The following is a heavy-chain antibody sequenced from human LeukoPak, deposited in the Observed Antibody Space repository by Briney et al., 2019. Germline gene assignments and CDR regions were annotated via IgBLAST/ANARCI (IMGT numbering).Heavy chain of an antibody. Sequence: GASVKVSCKASGYIFTSYGISWVRQAPGQGLEWMGWISAYNGNTNYAQKLQGRVTMTTDTSTSTAYMELRSLRSDDTAVYYCAVIPRVGYSSGWYNDYWGQGTLVTVSS. CDR1: GYIFTSYG. V-gene: IGHV1-18*01. D-gene: IGHD6-19*01. CDR3: AVIPRVGYSSGWYNDY. CDR2: ISAYNGNT. J-gene: IGHJ4*02.